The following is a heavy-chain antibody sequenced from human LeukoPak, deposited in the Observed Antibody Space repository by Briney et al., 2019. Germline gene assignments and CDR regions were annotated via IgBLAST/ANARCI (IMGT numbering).Heavy chain of an antibody. J-gene: IGHJ5*02. CDR2: VNPNSGGT. D-gene: IGHD5-12*01. CDR1: GYTFTGYY. CDR3: ARGRGYSGYDQYNWFDP. Sequence: GVAVKVSCKASGYTFTGYYMHGVRQAAGRGVEGVEWVNPNSGGTNYAQKFQGRVTMTRETSISTAYMEMCRLRSDDTAVYYCARGRGYSGYDQYNWFDPWGQGTLVTVSS. V-gene: IGHV1-2*02.